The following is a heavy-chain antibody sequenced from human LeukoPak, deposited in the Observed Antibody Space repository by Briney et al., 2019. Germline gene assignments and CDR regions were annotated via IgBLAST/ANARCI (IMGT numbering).Heavy chain of an antibody. V-gene: IGHV1-18*01. J-gene: IGHJ3*02. CDR1: GYTFTSYG. CDR3: ARGLYDSSSGDAFDI. Sequence: ASVKVSCKASGYTFTSYGISWVRQAPGQGLEWMGWISAYNGNTNYAQKLQGRVTMTTDTSTSTAYMELRSLRSEDTAVYYCARGLYDSSSGDAFDIWGQGTMVTVSS. D-gene: IGHD3-22*01. CDR2: ISAYNGNT.